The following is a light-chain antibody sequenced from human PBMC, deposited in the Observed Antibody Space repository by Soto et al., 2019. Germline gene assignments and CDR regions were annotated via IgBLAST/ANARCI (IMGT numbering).Light chain of an antibody. CDR3: QQYNTYRS. CDR2: KSS. J-gene: IGKJ1*01. V-gene: IGKV1-5*03. Sequence: DIQMTQSPSTLSASVGDRVTITCRASQSIINWLVWYQQKPGKAPKVLIYKSSSLESGVPSRFSGSVSGTELTINSSSLHPDDFANYDYQQYNTYRSFGQGTKVEIK. CDR1: QSIINW.